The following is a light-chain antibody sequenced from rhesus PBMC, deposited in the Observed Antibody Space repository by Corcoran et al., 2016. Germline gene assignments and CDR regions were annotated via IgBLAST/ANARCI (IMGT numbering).Light chain of an antibody. V-gene: IGKV1-25*01. CDR2: DAS. CDR3: QQHNSYPRT. J-gene: IGKJ1*01. Sequence: DIQMTQSPSSLSASVGDTVTITCQASQGISKYLAWYQQKPGKAPKFLIYDASTLQSGVPSRVSGSGAWTEFTLTIRSLQPGDFGTYYCQQHNSYPRTFGQGTKVEIK. CDR1: QGISKY.